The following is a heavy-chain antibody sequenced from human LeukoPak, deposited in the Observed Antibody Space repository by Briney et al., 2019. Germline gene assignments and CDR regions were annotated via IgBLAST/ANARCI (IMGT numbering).Heavy chain of an antibody. V-gene: IGHV4-39*01. J-gene: IGHJ4*02. D-gene: IGHD3-9*01. CDR2: IYYSGST. CDR3: ARGILRYFDWSTFDY. Sequence: SETLSLTCTVSRGSISSSRYYWRWIRQPPGKGQEWIGSIYYSGSTYYNPSLKSRVTISVVTSKNQFSLKLSSVTAVDTAVYYCARGILRYFDWSTFDYWGQGTLVTVSS. CDR1: RGSISSSRYY.